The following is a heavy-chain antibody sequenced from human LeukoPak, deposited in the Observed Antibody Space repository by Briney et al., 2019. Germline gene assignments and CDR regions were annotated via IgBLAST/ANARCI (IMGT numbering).Heavy chain of an antibody. J-gene: IGHJ2*01. CDR2: ISSSGDST. V-gene: IGHV3-23*01. CDR3: AKDPSVLGTGWYFDL. CDR1: GFTFSSYS. Sequence: PGGSLRLSCAASGFTFSSYSMNWVRQAPGKGLEWVSTISSSGDSTYYANSVKGRFTISRDNSKNTVYLQMNSLRAEDTAVYYCAKDPSVLGTGWYFDLWGRGTLVTVSS. D-gene: IGHD3/OR15-3a*01.